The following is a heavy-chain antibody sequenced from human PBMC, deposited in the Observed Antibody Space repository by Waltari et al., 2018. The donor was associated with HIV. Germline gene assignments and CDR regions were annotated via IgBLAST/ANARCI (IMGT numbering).Heavy chain of an antibody. CDR2: MFHSGST. CDR3: ARVLSSGYGSSWFEP. Sequence: QVQLQESGPGLLKPSETLSLTCAVSGGSISSYNLWTWVRQAPGKGLEWIGEMFHSGSTNYNPSLKSRVTISVDKSKNQFSLKLSSVTAADTAVYYCARVLSSGYGSSWFEPWGQGTLVTVSA. J-gene: IGHJ5*02. V-gene: IGHV4-4*02. D-gene: IGHD5-12*01. CDR1: GGSISSYNL.